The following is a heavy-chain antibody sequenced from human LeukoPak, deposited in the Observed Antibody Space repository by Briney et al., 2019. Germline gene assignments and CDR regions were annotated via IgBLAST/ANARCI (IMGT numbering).Heavy chain of an antibody. CDR3: ARGAPVTD. D-gene: IGHD3-10*01. J-gene: IGHJ4*02. CDR1: GGSVSSGSYY. V-gene: IGHV4-30-2*01. Sequence: PSETLSLTCTVSGGSVSSGSYYWSWIRQPPGKGLEWIGYIYHSGSTYYNPSLKSRVTISVDRSKNQFSLKLSSVTAADTAVYYCARGAPVTDWGQGTLVTVSS. CDR2: IYHSGST.